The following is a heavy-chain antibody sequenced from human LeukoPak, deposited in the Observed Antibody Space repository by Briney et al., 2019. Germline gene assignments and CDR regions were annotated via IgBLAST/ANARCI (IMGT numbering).Heavy chain of an antibody. CDR1: GYSISSGYY. J-gene: IGHJ2*01. CDR3: ARPVRDGYNPSGYFDL. D-gene: IGHD5-24*01. V-gene: IGHV4-38-2*02. Sequence: SETLSLTCTVSGYSISSGYYWGWIRQPPGKGLEWIGYIYYSGSTNYNPSLKSRVTISVDTSKNQFSLKLSSVTAADTAVYYCARPVRDGYNPSGYFDLWGRGTLVTVSS. CDR2: IYYSGST.